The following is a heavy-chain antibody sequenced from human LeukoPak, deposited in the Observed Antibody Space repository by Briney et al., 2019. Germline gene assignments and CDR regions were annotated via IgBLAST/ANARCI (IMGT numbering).Heavy chain of an antibody. CDR3: AGIYDYAWGSYRAAGYYYYYGMDV. D-gene: IGHD3-16*02. CDR1: GFTFSSYA. Sequence: LSGGSLRLSCAASGFTFSSYAMSWVRQAPGKGLEWVSAISGSGGSTYYADSVKGRFTISRGNSKNTLYLQMNSLRAEDTAVYYCAGIYDYAWGSYRAAGYYYYYGMDVWGQGTTVTVSS. V-gene: IGHV3-23*01. CDR2: ISGSGGST. J-gene: IGHJ6*02.